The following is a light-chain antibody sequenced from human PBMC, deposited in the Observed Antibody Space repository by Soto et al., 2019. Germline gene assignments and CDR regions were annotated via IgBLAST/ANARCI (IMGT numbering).Light chain of an antibody. V-gene: IGLV2-14*01. J-gene: IGLJ1*01. CDR3: SSYTSSSTGV. Sequence: QSVLTQPAPLSGSPGQSITISCTGNSNDVGGYNYVSWYQQHPGKAPKLMIYDVSNRPSGVSNRFSGSKSGNTASLTISGLQAEDEADYYCSSYTSSSTGVFGTGTKVTVL. CDR2: DVS. CDR1: SNDVGGYNY.